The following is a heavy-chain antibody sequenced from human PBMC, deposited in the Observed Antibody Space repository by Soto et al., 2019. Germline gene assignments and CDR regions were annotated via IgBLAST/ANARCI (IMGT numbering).Heavy chain of an antibody. CDR1: GASISRSAYY. D-gene: IGHD2-8*01. Sequence: SETLSLTCTVSGASISRSAYYWGWVRQPPGKGLEWIGSIHYTGTTYYNPSLKSRLTISVDLSKNQFSLNLSSVTAADTAVYYCARADIVLMIYTRLNWFDPWGQGTLVTVSS. J-gene: IGHJ5*02. CDR2: IHYTGTT. V-gene: IGHV4-39*01. CDR3: ARADIVLMIYTRLNWFDP.